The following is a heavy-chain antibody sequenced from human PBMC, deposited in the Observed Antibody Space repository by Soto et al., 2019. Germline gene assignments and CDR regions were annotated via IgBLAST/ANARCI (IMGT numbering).Heavy chain of an antibody. V-gene: IGHV1-18*01. Sequence: QVQLVQSGAEVKKPGASVKVSCKASGYTFTSYGISWVRQAPGQGLEWMGWIGAYNGNTNYAQKLQGRVTMTTDTSTSTAYMELRSLRSDDTAVYYCANIVVVPAAWDYYYYYMDVWGKGTTVTVSS. J-gene: IGHJ6*03. CDR3: ANIVVVPAAWDYYYYYMDV. CDR2: IGAYNGNT. CDR1: GYTFTSYG. D-gene: IGHD2-2*01.